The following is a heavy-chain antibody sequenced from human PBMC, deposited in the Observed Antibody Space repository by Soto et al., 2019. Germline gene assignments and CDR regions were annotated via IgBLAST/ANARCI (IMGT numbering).Heavy chain of an antibody. V-gene: IGHV3-64D*06. CDR2: IRGNGDPP. Sequence: WGSLRLSCSASVFTCSSYAMHWFRQAPGKGLEYVSGIRGNGDPPFYADSVKGRFTISRDNSKNTLYLQMSSLGADDTAVYYCVKSRGGNNFDFFDWGQGALVTVSS. D-gene: IGHD5-12*01. CDR1: VFTCSSYA. CDR3: VKSRGGNNFDFFD. J-gene: IGHJ4*02.